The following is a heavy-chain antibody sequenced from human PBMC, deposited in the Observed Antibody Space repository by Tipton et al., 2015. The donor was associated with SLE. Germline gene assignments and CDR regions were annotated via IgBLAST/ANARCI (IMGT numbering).Heavy chain of an antibody. CDR3: AKMGKMAPFDS. D-gene: IGHD5-24*01. CDR1: DGSFSGYY. V-gene: IGHV4-34*01. J-gene: IGHJ4*02. CDR2: TTHRGNT. Sequence: TLSLTCAVYDGSFSGYYWSWIRRPPGKGLEWIGETTHRGNTNYNPSLKSRVTISVDPSKKQFSLNLSSVTAADTAVYYCAKMGKMAPFDSWGQGALVTVSS.